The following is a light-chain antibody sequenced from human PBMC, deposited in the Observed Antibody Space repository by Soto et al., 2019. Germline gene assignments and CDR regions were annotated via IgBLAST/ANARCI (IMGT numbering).Light chain of an antibody. Sequence: QSVLTQPPSASGSPGQSVTISCTGTSSDAGGYNYVSWYQQHPGKAPKLMIYEVSKRPSGVPDRFSGSKSGNTASLTVSGLQVEDEADYYCSSYAGSNNFVVFGGGTKLTVL. CDR2: EVS. V-gene: IGLV2-8*01. J-gene: IGLJ2*01. CDR1: SSDAGGYNY. CDR3: SSYAGSNNFVV.